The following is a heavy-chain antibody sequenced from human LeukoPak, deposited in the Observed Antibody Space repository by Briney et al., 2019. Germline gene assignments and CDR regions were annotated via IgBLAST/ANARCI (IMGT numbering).Heavy chain of an antibody. CDR2: IYYCGST. CDR1: GFTFSSYW. J-gene: IGHJ5*02. Sequence: GSLRLSCAASGFTFSSYWMSWVRQPPGKGLEWIGSIYYCGSTYYNPSLKSRVTISVDTSKNQFSLKLSSVTAADTAVYYCARQKRVENWFDPWGQGTLVTVSS. D-gene: IGHD1-1*01. CDR3: ARQKRVENWFDP. V-gene: IGHV4-39*01.